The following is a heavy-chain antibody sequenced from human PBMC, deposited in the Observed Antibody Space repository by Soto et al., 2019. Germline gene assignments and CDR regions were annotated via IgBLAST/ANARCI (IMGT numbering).Heavy chain of an antibody. D-gene: IGHD2-8*01. Sequence: SVKVSCKASGGTFSSYAISWVRQAPGQGLEWMGGIIPIFGTANYAQKFQGRVTITADESTSTAYMELSSLRSEDTAVYYCASTSTPGVCYGCWGQGTLVTVSS. J-gene: IGHJ4*02. CDR1: GGTFSSYA. CDR3: ASTSTPGVCYGC. V-gene: IGHV1-69*13. CDR2: IIPIFGTA.